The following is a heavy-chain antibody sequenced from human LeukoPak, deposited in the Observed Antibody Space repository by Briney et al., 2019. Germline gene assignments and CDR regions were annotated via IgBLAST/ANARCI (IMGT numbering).Heavy chain of an antibody. Sequence: KPSETLSLTCTVSGGSISSSSYYWGWIRQPPGKGLEWIGSIYYSGSTYYNPSLKSRVTISVDTSKNQFSLKLSSVTAADTAVYYCARVPYSSSPSIDYWGQGTLVTVSS. J-gene: IGHJ4*02. D-gene: IGHD6-6*01. CDR2: IYYSGST. CDR1: GGSISSSSYY. V-gene: IGHV4-39*01. CDR3: ARVPYSSSPSIDY.